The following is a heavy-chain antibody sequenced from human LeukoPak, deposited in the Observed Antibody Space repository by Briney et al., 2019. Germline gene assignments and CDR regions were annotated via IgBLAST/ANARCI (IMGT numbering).Heavy chain of an antibody. CDR1: GFTFSSYA. V-gene: IGHV3-23*01. CDR3: TTGLRAADTN. CDR2: ISGRGGST. Sequence: GGSLRLSCAASGFTFSSYAMSWVRQAPGKGLEWVSAISGRGGSTYYADSVKSRFTISRDNSKNTLYLQMNSLKTEDTAVYYCTTGLRAADTNWGLGTLVTVSS. J-gene: IGHJ4*02. D-gene: IGHD6-13*01.